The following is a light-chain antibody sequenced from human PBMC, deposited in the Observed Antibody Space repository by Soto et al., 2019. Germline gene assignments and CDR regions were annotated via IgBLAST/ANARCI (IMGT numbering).Light chain of an antibody. CDR1: TSDIGGYNY. CDR3: ISFTTTYTWV. Sequence: QSALTQPASVSGSPGQSITISCTGTTSDIGGYNYVSWYQQHPGKAPKVMIYEVSKRPSGVSNRFSGSKSGNTASLTIFGLQAEDEADYYCISFTTTYTWVFGGGTKLTVL. CDR2: EVS. J-gene: IGLJ3*02. V-gene: IGLV2-14*01.